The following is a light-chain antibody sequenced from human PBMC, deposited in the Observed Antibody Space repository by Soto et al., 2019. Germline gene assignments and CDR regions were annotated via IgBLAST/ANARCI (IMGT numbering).Light chain of an antibody. Sequence: ETLLTQSPATLSLSPGESATLSCRASQSVGTYLAWYQQKPGQAPRLLIYDASNRVTGIPARFRGSGAGTECTRTISSLEPDDVAVYYCQQRSNWKITFGQGTRLEIK. J-gene: IGKJ5*01. CDR2: DAS. CDR3: QQRSNWKIT. CDR1: QSVGTY. V-gene: IGKV3-11*01.